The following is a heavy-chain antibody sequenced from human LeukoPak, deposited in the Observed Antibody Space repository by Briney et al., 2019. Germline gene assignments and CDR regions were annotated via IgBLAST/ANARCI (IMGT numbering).Heavy chain of an antibody. D-gene: IGHD3-3*01. CDR2: ISSSGSTI. CDR3: AREFTILKKNWFDP. Sequence: PGGSLRLSCAASGFTFSDYYMSWIRQAPGKGLGWVSYISSSGSTIYYADSVKGRFTISRDNAKNSLYLQMNSLRAEDTAVYYCAREFTILKKNWFDPWGQGTLVTVSS. V-gene: IGHV3-11*04. CDR1: GFTFSDYY. J-gene: IGHJ5*02.